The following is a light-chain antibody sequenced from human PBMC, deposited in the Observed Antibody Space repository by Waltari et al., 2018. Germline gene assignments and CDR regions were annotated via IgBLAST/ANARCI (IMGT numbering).Light chain of an antibody. CDR3: QQSYSTPLFT. Sequence: IQMTQSPSSLSASVGDRVTITCRASQSISSYLNWYQQKPGKAPKLLIYAASSLQSGVPSRFSGSGSGTDFTLTISSLQPEDFETYYCQQSYSTPLFTFGPGTKVDIK. J-gene: IGKJ3*01. V-gene: IGKV1-39*01. CDR2: AAS. CDR1: QSISSY.